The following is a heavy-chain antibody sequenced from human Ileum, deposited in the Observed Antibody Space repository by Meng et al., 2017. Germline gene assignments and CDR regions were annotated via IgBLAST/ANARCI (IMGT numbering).Heavy chain of an antibody. CDR3: VRHGGKYFDS. J-gene: IGHJ4*02. CDR1: GGSISSSFY. D-gene: IGHD2-15*01. V-gene: IGHV4-4*02. CDR2: IYLAGSP. Sequence: QVKLQEPGPGLVEPSGTLSLTCTVSGGSISSSFYWSWVRQSPGKGLEWIGQIYLAGSPNYNPSLESRVTISVDKSKNQFSLRLTSVTAADTAIFYCVRHGGKYFDSWGQGTLVTVSS.